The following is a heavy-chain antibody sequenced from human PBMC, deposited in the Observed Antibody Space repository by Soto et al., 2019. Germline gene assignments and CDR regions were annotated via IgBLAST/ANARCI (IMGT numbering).Heavy chain of an antibody. CDR2: ISHDGNTK. CDR3: AKDSPKGQWLLRPFDL. J-gene: IGHJ4*02. V-gene: IGHV3-30*18. Sequence: QVHLVESGGGVVQPGGSLRLSCAASGFTFSSYGMHWVRQAPGKGLEWVAIISHDGNTKYYVDSVKGRFTVSRDDSKNTLHLQMNSRRPEDTAVYYCAKDSPKGQWLLRPFDLWGQGTLVTVSS. D-gene: IGHD6-19*01. CDR1: GFTFSSYG.